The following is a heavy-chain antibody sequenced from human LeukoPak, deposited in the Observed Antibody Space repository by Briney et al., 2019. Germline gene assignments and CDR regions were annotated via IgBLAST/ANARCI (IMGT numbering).Heavy chain of an antibody. Sequence: SETLSLTCTVSGGSISSANYYWGWIRRPPGKGLEWIGSVYNSGSTYYNPSLKSRVIVSLDTSKNQFSLRLTSVTAADTAVYYCARDTGQYTPGTPGFTRFDPWGQGTLVTVSS. CDR2: VYNSGST. CDR3: ARDTGQYTPGTPGFTRFDP. D-gene: IGHD2-15*01. CDR1: GGSISSANYY. V-gene: IGHV4-39*07. J-gene: IGHJ5*02.